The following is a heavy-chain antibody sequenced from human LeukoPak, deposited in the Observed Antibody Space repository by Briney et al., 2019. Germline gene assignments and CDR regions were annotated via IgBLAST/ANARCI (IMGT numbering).Heavy chain of an antibody. CDR2: ISSSSFTI. CDR1: GFTFSSYS. D-gene: IGHD3-9*01. CDR3: ARAYYDILTGYPIFDY. J-gene: IGHJ4*02. V-gene: IGHV3-48*01. Sequence: PAGSLRLSCAASGFTFSSYSMNWVRQAPGKGLEWVSYISSSSFTIYYADSVKGRFTISRDNAKNSLYLQMNSLRAEDSAVYYCARAYYDILTGYPIFDYWGQGTLVTVSS.